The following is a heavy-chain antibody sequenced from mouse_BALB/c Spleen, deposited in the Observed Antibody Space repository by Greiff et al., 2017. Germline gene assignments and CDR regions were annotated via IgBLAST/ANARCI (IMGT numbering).Heavy chain of an antibody. Sequence: VQLQQSGPELVKPGASVKMSCKASGYTFTSYVMHWVKQKPGQGLEWIGYINPYNDGTKYNEKFKGKATLTSDKSSSTAYMELSSLTSEDSAVYYGARSYVSSLLYWYFDVWGAGTTVTVSS. V-gene: IGHV1-14*01. D-gene: IGHD1-1*01. J-gene: IGHJ1*01. CDR2: INPYNDGT. CDR1: GYTFTSYV. CDR3: ARSYVSSLLYWYFDV.